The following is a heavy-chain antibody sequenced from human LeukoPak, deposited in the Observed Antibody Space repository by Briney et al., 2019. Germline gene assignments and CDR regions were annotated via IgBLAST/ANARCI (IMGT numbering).Heavy chain of an antibody. CDR3: ASSPLSDYGMDV. J-gene: IGHJ6*02. V-gene: IGHV1-46*01. Sequence: ASVKVSCKASGYTFTSYYMHWVRQAPGQGLEWMGIINPSGGSTSYAQKFQGRVIMTRDTSTSTVYMELSSLRSEDTAVYYCASSPLSDYGMDVWGQGTTVTVSS. CDR1: GYTFTSYY. CDR2: INPSGGST. D-gene: IGHD6-19*01.